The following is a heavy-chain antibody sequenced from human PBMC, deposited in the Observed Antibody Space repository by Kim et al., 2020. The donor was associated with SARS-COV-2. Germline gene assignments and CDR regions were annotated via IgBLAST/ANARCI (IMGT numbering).Heavy chain of an antibody. CDR2: MNPSSGNT. CDR3: ARRYFGSGSYYTDY. V-gene: IGHV1-8*01. CDR1: GYTFTSYD. Sequence: ASVKVSCKASGYTFTSYDINWVRQATGQGLEWMGWMNPSSGNTGYAQKLQGRINMTRNTSISTAYMELSSLSSEYTAIYYCARRYFGSGSYYTDYWGQGTLVTVSS. J-gene: IGHJ4*02. D-gene: IGHD3-10*01.